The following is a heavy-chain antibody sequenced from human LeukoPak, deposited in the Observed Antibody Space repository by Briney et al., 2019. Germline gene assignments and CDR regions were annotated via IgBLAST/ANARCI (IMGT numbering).Heavy chain of an antibody. CDR2: IYPGDSDT. D-gene: IGHD3-22*01. J-gene: IGHJ4*02. CDR1: GYSFISYW. Sequence: NHGESLKISCKGSGYSFISYWIGWVRQMPGRGLEWMGIIYPGDSDTRYSPSFQGQVTISADKSISTAYLQWSSLKASDTAMYYCARPRDYYYDSSAYPIASAFDYWGQGTLVTVSS. CDR3: ARPRDYYYDSSAYPIASAFDY. V-gene: IGHV5-51*01.